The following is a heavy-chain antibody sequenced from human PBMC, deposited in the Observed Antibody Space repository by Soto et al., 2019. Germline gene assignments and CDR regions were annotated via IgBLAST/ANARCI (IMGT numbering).Heavy chain of an antibody. J-gene: IGHJ4*02. Sequence: QLLESGGASVQPGGSLRLSCVASGFTFKAYAMGWVRQAPGRGLEWVSSITATNGNTYYADSVRGRFTISRDNSRNSLFLQITGLRPEDSALYYCAKDEGTSSTVFDYWGQGTRVTVPS. V-gene: IGHV3-23*01. CDR1: GFTFKAYA. D-gene: IGHD4-4*01. CDR3: AKDEGTSSTVFDY. CDR2: ITATNGNT.